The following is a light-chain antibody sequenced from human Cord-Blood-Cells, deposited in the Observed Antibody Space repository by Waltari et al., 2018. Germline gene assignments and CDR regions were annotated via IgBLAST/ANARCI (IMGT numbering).Light chain of an antibody. V-gene: IGLV3-19*01. CDR3: NSRDSSGNHYV. Sequence: SSELTQDPAVSVALGQTVRITCQGDSLRSYYASWYQQKPGQAPVLVIYGKNNRPSGIPDLFSGFGSGNTGSLTITGAQAEDEADYYYNSRDSSGNHYVFGTGTKVTVL. CDR2: GKN. CDR1: SLRSYY. J-gene: IGLJ1*01.